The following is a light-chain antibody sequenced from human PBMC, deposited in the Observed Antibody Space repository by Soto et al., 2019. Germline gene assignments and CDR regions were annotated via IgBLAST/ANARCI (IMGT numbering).Light chain of an antibody. CDR2: GDY. CDR3: AAWDDSLSGHVV. CDR1: PSNIGSNT. Sequence: QSVLTQPPSASGTPGQRVTISCSGSPSNIGSNTVSWYQQFSGSAPRLIMYGDYRRPSGVPDRFSGSKSGTSASLAISGPQSEDESIFYCAAWDDSLSGHVVFGGGTKVTVL. V-gene: IGLV1-44*01. J-gene: IGLJ2*01.